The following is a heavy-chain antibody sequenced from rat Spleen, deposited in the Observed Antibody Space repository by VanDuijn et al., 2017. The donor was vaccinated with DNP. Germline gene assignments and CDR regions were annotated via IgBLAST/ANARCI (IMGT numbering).Heavy chain of an antibody. CDR3: TREREPNNNPYYVDC. Sequence: QVQLKESGPGLVQPSQTLSLTCTVSGFSLTTNGISWVRQPPGKGLEWIAAISSGGNTYYNSALKSRLSISRDTSKSQVFLRSNSLQTEDTAIYFCTREREPNNNPYYVDCWGQGVMVTVSS. CDR2: ISSGGNT. CDR1: GFSLTTNG. V-gene: IGHV2S12*01. J-gene: IGHJ2*01. D-gene: IGHD1-10*01.